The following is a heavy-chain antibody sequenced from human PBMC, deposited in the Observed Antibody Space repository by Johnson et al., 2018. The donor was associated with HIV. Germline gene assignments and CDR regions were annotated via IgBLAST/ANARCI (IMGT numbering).Heavy chain of an antibody. CDR2: ISSSGSTI. V-gene: IGHV3-11*04. Sequence: QVQLVESGGGVVQPGRSLRLSCAASGFTFSDYYMSWIRQAPGKGLEWVSYISSSGSTIYYADSVKGRFTISRDNAKNSLYLQMNSLRAEDKAVYYCASLIAAAGDDAFDIWGQGTMVTVSS. J-gene: IGHJ3*02. CDR1: GFTFSDYY. D-gene: IGHD6-13*01. CDR3: ASLIAAAGDDAFDI.